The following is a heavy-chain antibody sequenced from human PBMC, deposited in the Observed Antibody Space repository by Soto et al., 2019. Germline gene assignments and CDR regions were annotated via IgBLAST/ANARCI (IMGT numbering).Heavy chain of an antibody. D-gene: IGHD6-19*01. Sequence: QVQLVQSWAEVKKPGASVKVSCRASGYSFTSYDINWVRQATGQGLEWMGWMDPKTGNTDYGQKFQGRVTMTRNTSISTAYMELSSLTSEDTAVYYCARGRGWRDYWGQGTLVTVSS. CDR1: GYSFTSYD. CDR2: MDPKTGNT. CDR3: ARGRGWRDY. J-gene: IGHJ4*02. V-gene: IGHV1-8*01.